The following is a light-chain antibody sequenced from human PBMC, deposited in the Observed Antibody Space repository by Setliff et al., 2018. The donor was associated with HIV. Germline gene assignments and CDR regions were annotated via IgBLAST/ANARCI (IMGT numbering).Light chain of an antibody. V-gene: IGLV2-14*01. CDR3: SSYAGSHTFV. CDR2: EVS. J-gene: IGLJ1*01. Sequence: QSALTQPASVSGSPGQSITISCTGTSSDIGGYTYVSRYQQHPGKAPKLIIFEVSHRPSGVSNRLSGSKSGNTASLIISGLQAEDEADYYCSSYAGSHTFVFGTGTKVTVL. CDR1: SSDIGGYTY.